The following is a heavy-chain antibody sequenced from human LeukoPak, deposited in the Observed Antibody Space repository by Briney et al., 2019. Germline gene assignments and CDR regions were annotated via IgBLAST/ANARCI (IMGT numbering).Heavy chain of an antibody. Sequence: AETLSLTCTVSGGSISSYYWSWIRQPPGKGLEWIGYIYYSGSTNYNPSLKSRVTISVDTSKNQFSLKLSSVTAAETAVYYCATVTSHYYFDYWGQGTLVTASS. CDR2: IYYSGST. CDR3: ATVTSHYYFDY. V-gene: IGHV4-59*13. D-gene: IGHD4-17*01. J-gene: IGHJ4*02. CDR1: GGSISSYY.